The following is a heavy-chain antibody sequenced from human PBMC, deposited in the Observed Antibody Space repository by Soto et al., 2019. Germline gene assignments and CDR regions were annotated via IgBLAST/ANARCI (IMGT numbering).Heavy chain of an antibody. Sequence: QVQLVQSGAEVQEPGSSVKVSCKVSGDTFNKYTINWVRQAPGQGLEWMAGIIPIYGTANYALKFHDRIKVTADESTATAYMELNSLTSEDTAIYYCARDGHGYNYWYFDLWGRGTLITVSS. V-gene: IGHV1-69*01. CDR2: IIPIYGTA. D-gene: IGHD5-12*01. CDR1: GDTFNKYT. J-gene: IGHJ2*01. CDR3: ARDGHGYNYWYFDL.